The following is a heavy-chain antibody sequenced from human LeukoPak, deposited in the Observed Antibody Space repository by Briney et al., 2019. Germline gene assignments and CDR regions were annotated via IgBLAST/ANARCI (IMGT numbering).Heavy chain of an antibody. Sequence: SVKVSCKASGGTFSSYAISWVRQAPGQGPEWMGRIIPILGIANYAQTFQGRVTITADKSTSTAYMELSSLRSEHTAVYYCARDHARDDIVVVPAGLNPWGQGTLVTVSS. J-gene: IGHJ5*02. CDR2: IIPILGIA. D-gene: IGHD2-2*01. CDR3: ARDHARDDIVVVPAGLNP. V-gene: IGHV1-69*04. CDR1: GGTFSSYA.